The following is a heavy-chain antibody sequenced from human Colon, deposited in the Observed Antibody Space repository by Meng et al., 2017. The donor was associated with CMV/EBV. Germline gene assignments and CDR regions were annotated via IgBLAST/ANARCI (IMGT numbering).Heavy chain of an antibody. Sequence: SETLSLTCTVSAGSINTDSYYWAWIRQPPGKGQEWIGTIYFSGSTYYNPSLRSRVTMSVDTSRNQFSLNLNSVTAADTAVYYCARVKQWLVDIWGQGTMVTVSS. V-gene: IGHV4-39*07. CDR1: AGSINTDSYY. J-gene: IGHJ3*02. CDR2: IYFSGST. CDR3: ARVKQWLVDI. D-gene: IGHD6-19*01.